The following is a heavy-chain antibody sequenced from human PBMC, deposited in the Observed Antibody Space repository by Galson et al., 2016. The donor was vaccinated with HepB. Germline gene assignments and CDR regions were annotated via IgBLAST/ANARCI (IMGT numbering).Heavy chain of an antibody. D-gene: IGHD1/OR15-1a*01. Sequence: SVKVSCKAAGYTFSSYSVHWVRQAPGQRLEWMGWINAVNGNTKYSQKFQGRVTLTRDTSASTAYMELSSLRSEDTAVYYCARDGRSLSFFWDNRPFDYWGQGTLVTVSS. J-gene: IGHJ4*02. CDR2: INAVNGNT. V-gene: IGHV1-3*01. CDR1: GYTFSSYS. CDR3: ARDGRSLSFFWDNRPFDY.